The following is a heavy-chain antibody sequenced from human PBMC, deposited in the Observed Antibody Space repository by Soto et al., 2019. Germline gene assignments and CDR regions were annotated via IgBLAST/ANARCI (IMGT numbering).Heavy chain of an antibody. J-gene: IGHJ6*03. Sequence: PGGSLRLSCAASGFTFSSYWMSWVRQAPGKGLEWVANIKQDGSEKYYVNSVKGRFTIPRDNAKNSLYLQMNSLRAEDTVVYYCARYIVYYYMDVWGKGTTVPVS. CDR2: IKQDGSEK. CDR1: GFTFSSYW. V-gene: IGHV3-7*01. D-gene: IGHD2-15*01. CDR3: ARYIVYYYMDV.